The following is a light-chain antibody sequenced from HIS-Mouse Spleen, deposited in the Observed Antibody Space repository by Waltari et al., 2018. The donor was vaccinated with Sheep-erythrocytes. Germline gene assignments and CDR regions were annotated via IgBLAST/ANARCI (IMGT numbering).Light chain of an antibody. CDR1: SSDVGGYNY. CDR3: SSYAGSNNWV. V-gene: IGLV2-8*01. CDR2: AVS. Sequence: QSALTQPPSASGSPGQSVTISCTGTSSDVGGYNYVSWYQQHPGKAPKLMIYAVSNRPSGVPDRFSGSKSGNTASLTVSGLQAEDEADYYCSSYAGSNNWVFGGGTKLTVL. J-gene: IGLJ3*02.